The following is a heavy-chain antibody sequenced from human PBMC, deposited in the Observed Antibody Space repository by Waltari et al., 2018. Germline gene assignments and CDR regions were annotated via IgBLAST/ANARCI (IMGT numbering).Heavy chain of an antibody. Sequence: QVQLVESGGGVVQPGGSLRLSCAASGFTFSSYGMHWVRQAPGKGLEWVAFIRYDGSNKYYADSVKGRFTISRDNSKNTLYLQMNSLRAEDTAVYYCAKVILADYSFDYWGQGTLVTVSS. CDR1: GFTFSSYG. CDR3: AKVILADYSFDY. V-gene: IGHV3-30*02. J-gene: IGHJ4*02. CDR2: IRYDGSNK. D-gene: IGHD4-4*01.